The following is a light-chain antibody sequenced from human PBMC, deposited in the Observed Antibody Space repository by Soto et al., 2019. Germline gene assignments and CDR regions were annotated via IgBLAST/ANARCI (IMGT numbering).Light chain of an antibody. Sequence: DVVMTQSPLSLPVTLGQPASISCRSSQSLVYSDGNTYLNWFQQRPGQSPRRLIYKVSNRDSGVPDRFSGSGSGTDFTLKISRVEAEDFGVYYCMQGTRWPWTFGQGTKVEIK. CDR2: KVS. V-gene: IGKV2-30*01. CDR1: QSLVYSDGNTY. J-gene: IGKJ1*01. CDR3: MQGTRWPWT.